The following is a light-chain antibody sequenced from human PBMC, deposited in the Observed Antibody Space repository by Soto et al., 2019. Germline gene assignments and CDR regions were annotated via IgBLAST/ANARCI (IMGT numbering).Light chain of an antibody. V-gene: IGLV2-14*01. CDR2: EVT. Sequence: QSAPTQPASVSGSPGHSITISCTGTSSDVGGYNFVSWYQQKPGKAPKLLIYEVTHRPSGVSDRFSGSKSGNTASLTISRLQAEDEAHYYCSSYTTAYTQVFGGGTKVTVL. CDR3: SSYTTAYTQV. J-gene: IGLJ3*02. CDR1: SSDVGGYNF.